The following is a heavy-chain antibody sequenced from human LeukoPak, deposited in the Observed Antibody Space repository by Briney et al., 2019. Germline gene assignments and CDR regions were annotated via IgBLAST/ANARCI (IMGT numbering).Heavy chain of an antibody. Sequence: SETLSLTCTVSGGSISSYYWSWIRQPPGKGLEWIGYIYYSGSTNYNPSLKSRVTISVDTSKNQFSLKLSSVTAADTAVYYCARDRLRPDAFDIWGQGTMVTVSS. J-gene: IGHJ3*02. CDR1: GGSISSYY. CDR3: ARDRLRPDAFDI. D-gene: IGHD5-12*01. CDR2: IYYSGST. V-gene: IGHV4-59*08.